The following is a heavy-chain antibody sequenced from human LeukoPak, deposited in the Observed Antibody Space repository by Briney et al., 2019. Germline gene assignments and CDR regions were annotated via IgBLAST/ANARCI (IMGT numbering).Heavy chain of an antibody. CDR2: ISSTSITM. D-gene: IGHD6-19*01. J-gene: IGHJ4*02. CDR1: GFTFNRNN. V-gene: IGHV3-48*01. Sequence: GGSLRLSCAASGFTFNRNNMNWVRQAPGKGLEWVSYISSTSITMYYADSVQGRFTISRDNAKNSLYLQMNSLRADDTAVYYCARETILAVAGDFWGQGTLVTVSS. CDR3: ARETILAVAGDF.